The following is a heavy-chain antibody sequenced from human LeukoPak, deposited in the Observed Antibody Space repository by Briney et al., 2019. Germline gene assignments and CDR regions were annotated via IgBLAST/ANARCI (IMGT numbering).Heavy chain of an antibody. CDR1: GDSIRSYY. J-gene: IGHJ4*02. Sequence: SETLSLTCIVSGDSIRSYYWNWIRQAPGKALEWIGHIHNNGDTAYNFSLKSRVTISMDTSKNQFSLKLSSVTAADTAVYYCGRWGYFDSGNYFVVDYWGQGTVVTVSS. CDR3: GRWGYFDSGNYFVVDY. V-gene: IGHV4-59*01. D-gene: IGHD3-22*01. CDR2: IHNNGDT.